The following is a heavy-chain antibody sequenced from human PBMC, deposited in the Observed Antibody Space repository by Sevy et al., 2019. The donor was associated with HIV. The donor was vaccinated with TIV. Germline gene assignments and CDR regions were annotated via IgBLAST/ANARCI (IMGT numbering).Heavy chain of an antibody. J-gene: IGHJ6*02. D-gene: IGHD6-13*01. V-gene: IGHV3-23*01. CDR1: GFTFSSYA. Sequence: GGSLRLSCAASGFTFSSYAMSWVRQAPGKGLEWVSAISGSGGSTYYADSVKGRFTISRDNSKNTLYLQMDSLRAEDTAAYYWVREGIASGGTHVDVWGQGTAVTVSS. CDR3: VREGIASGGTHVDV. CDR2: ISGSGGST.